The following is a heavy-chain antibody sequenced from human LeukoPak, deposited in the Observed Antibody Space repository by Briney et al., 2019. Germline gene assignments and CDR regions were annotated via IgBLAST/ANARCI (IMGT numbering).Heavy chain of an antibody. CDR2: IYNSENT. Sequence: SETLSLTCTVSGDSISSSSHYWGWIRQPPGKGLEWIGSIYNSENTYYNPSLKSRVTVSVDKSKNQFSLKLNSVTAADTAVYYCAREPAYYYGSESPNYYYMDVWGKGTTVTVSS. CDR3: AREPAYYYGSESPNYYYMDV. D-gene: IGHD3-10*01. J-gene: IGHJ6*03. V-gene: IGHV4-39*07. CDR1: GDSISSSSHY.